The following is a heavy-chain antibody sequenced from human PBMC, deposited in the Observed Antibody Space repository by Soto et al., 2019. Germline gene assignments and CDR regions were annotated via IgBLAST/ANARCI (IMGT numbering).Heavy chain of an antibody. V-gene: IGHV3-74*01. CDR2: IGSDGSST. D-gene: IGHD6-19*01. J-gene: IGHJ4*02. CDR3: ARGGSSSGWYHGVY. Sequence: EVQLVESGGGLVQPGGSLRLSCGASGFTFSSYWMHWVRQAPGEGLVWVSRIGSDGSSTTYADSVKGRFTISRDNAKNTLYLQMNSLRAEDTAVYYCARGGSSSGWYHGVYWGQGTLVTVSS. CDR1: GFTFSSYW.